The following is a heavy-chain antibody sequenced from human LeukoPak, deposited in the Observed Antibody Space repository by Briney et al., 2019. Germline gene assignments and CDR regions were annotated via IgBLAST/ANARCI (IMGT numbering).Heavy chain of an antibody. V-gene: IGHV4-39*01. CDR2: IYYSGST. Sequence: SEALSLTCTVSGGSISSSSYSWGWIRQPPGKGLEWIGSIYYSGSTYYNPSLKGRVTISVDTSKNQFSLKLSSVTAADTAVYYCARHSQNYYYYMDVWGKGTTVTISS. J-gene: IGHJ6*03. CDR3: ARHSQNYYYYMDV. CDR1: GGSISSSSYS.